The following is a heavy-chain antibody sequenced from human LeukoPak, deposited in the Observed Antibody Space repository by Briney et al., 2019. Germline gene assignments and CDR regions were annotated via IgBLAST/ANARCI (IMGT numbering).Heavy chain of an antibody. D-gene: IGHD3-10*01. CDR2: FDPEDGET. CDR1: GYTLSELS. Sequence: ASVKVSCKVSGYTLSELSMHWVRQAPGKGLEWMGGFDPEDGETIYAQKFQGRVTMTEDTSTDTAYMELSSLRSEDTAVYHCATGYGVVSASLTLDYWGQGTLVTVSS. J-gene: IGHJ4*02. CDR3: ATGYGVVSASLTLDY. V-gene: IGHV1-24*01.